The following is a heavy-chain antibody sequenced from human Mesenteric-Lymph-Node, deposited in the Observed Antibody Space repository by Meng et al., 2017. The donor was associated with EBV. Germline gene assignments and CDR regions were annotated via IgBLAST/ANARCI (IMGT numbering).Heavy chain of an antibody. CDR1: GYTFTNYD. Sequence: QVQLVQSGAEVKKXXASVKVSCKASGYTFTNYDTNWVRQAAGQGLEWMGWMNTDSGNTGSAEKFQGRVTMTTNTSTSTVYMELSSLTSDDTAVYFCSRDSIYDGLDYWGQGTLVTVSS. D-gene: IGHD3-3*01. CDR2: MNTDSGNT. V-gene: IGHV1-8*01. J-gene: IGHJ4*02. CDR3: SRDSIYDGLDY.